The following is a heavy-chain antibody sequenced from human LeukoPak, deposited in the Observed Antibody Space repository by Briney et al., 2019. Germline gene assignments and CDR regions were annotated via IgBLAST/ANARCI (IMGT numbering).Heavy chain of an antibody. Sequence: GGSLRLSCAASGFTFRNAWMSWVRQAPGKGLEWVGRVKSRTDGGTAEYAAPVKGRFTISRDDSRNTLYLEMNSLTTEDTAVYYCTDLGDHAVGWGQGTLVTVSS. D-gene: IGHD3-10*01. CDR3: TDLGDHAVG. J-gene: IGHJ4*02. V-gene: IGHV3-15*01. CDR1: GFTFRNAW. CDR2: VKSRTDGGTA.